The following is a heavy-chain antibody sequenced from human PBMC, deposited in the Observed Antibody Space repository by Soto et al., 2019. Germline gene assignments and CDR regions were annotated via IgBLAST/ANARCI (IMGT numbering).Heavy chain of an antibody. CDR2: ISPILGIA. Sequence: QVQLVQSGAEAKKPGSSVKVSCKASGGTFSSYTISWVRQAPGQGLEWMGRISPILGIANYAQKFQGRVTITAGKSTSTADMELSSLRSEDTAVYYCARVPTIVVVPAAQGRAFDIWGQGTMVTVSS. CDR1: GGTFSSYT. J-gene: IGHJ3*02. D-gene: IGHD2-2*01. V-gene: IGHV1-69*02. CDR3: ARVPTIVVVPAAQGRAFDI.